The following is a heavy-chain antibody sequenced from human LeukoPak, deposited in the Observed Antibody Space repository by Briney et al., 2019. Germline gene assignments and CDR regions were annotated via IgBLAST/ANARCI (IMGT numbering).Heavy chain of an antibody. Sequence: KPAETLSLTCAVYGGSFSGYYWSWIRQPPGKGLEWIGEINHSGSTNYNPSLESRVTISVDTSKNQFSRKLSSVTAADTAVYYCARGIIRRERQRRGVKDGMDVWGKGTTVTVSS. D-gene: IGHD3-10*01. V-gene: IGHV4-34*01. CDR2: INHSGST. CDR3: ARGIIRRERQRRGVKDGMDV. J-gene: IGHJ6*04. CDR1: GGSFSGYY.